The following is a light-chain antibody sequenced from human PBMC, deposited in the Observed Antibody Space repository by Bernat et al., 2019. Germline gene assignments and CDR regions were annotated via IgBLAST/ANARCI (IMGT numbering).Light chain of an antibody. CDR2: LGS. Sequence: DIVMTQSPLSLPVTPGEPASISCRSSQSLLHRDGNNYLEWYLQKPGRSPQLLIYLGSNRASGVPDRFSGSGSGTDFTLKISRVEAEDVGIYLCVQTLPTLWAFGQGAVVEIQ. J-gene: IGKJ1*01. CDR3: VQTLPTLWA. CDR1: QSLLHRDGNNY. V-gene: IGKV2-28*01.